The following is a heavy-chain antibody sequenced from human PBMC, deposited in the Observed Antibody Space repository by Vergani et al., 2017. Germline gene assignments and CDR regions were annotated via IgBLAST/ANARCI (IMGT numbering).Heavy chain of an antibody. V-gene: IGHV4-39*01. CDR3: ASGKYYSDSTSHFRGRYFDV. J-gene: IGHJ2*01. CDR2: IYNSGNG. D-gene: IGHD3-16*01. Sequence: QMQLQESGPGLVKASETLSLTCTVSGDSIISRSYYWGWLRQPPGKGLEWIGRIYNSGNGDSSSSLKSRVTIAEDTSKNQFSLRLTSVTAADTAVYYWASGKYYSDSTSHFRGRYFDVWGRGTLVTVPS. CDR1: GDSIISRSYY.